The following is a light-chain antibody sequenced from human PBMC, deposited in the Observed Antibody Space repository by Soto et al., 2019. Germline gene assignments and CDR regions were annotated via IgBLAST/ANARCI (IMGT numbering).Light chain of an antibody. Sequence: EIVMAQSAATLSVSPGERATLSFSAIQSSSSALAWYQQKPGQAPRLLIFGASTRATGIPDRLSRSGSGTEFTLTISSLQSGDFATYYGHPYSSYWTFGQGTTADI. CDR3: HPYSSYWT. J-gene: IGKJ1*01. CDR2: GAS. CDR1: QSSSSA. V-gene: IGKV3-15*01.